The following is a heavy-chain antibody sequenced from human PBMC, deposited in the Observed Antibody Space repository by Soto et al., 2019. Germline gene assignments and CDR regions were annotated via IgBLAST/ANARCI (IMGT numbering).Heavy chain of an antibody. D-gene: IGHD1-1*01. CDR2: IIPLFGTP. Sequence: QVHLVQSGAEVKKPGSSVTISCKASGYTFRRHAISWVRQVPGQGLEWMGGIIPLFGTPNYAQKFKGRVTISANELTSTAYMELRGLKSEDTAVYYCAREGGYTYGLGRGQPFDPWGQGTLVSVS. CDR3: AREGGYTYGLGRGQPFDP. J-gene: IGHJ5*02. V-gene: IGHV1-69*01. CDR1: GYTFRRHA.